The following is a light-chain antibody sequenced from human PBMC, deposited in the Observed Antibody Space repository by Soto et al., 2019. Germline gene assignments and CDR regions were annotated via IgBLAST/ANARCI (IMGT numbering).Light chain of an antibody. CDR1: QSIGTN. Sequence: EIVMTQSPATLSVSPWERATLSCRASQSIGTNLAWYQQKPGQTPRLLISGASTRATGIPDRFSGSGSGTEFTLTIINLQSEDFAVYYCQQYKDGPSALTFGGVTKVEIK. CDR2: GAS. J-gene: IGKJ4*01. CDR3: QQYKDGPSALT. V-gene: IGKV3-15*01.